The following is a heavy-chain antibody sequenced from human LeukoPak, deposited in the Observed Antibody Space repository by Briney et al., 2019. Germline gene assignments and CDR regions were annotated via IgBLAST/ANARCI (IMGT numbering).Heavy chain of an antibody. CDR3: GRLQRNCYYFDV. J-gene: IGHJ6*03. D-gene: IGHD6-25*01. V-gene: IGHV3-49*01. CDR2: IRSITYGESA. Sequence: ALRHSCIASEFTLGDYAMSSFRRAPGKGRECVGFIRSITYGESAEYTPSVGGRLPISRDDSTAIAYLQINSLKTEDPAMFYCGRLQRNCYYFDV. CDR1: EFTLGDYA.